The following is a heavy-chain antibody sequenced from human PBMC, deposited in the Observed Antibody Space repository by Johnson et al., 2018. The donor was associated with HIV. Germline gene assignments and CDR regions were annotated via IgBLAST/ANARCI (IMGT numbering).Heavy chain of an antibody. D-gene: IGHD1-1*01. CDR2: ISYDGSNK. V-gene: IGHV3-30*04. CDR3: ARGGVWNDFDAFDI. Sequence: QVQLVESGGGVVQPGRSLRLSCAASGFTFSNYAMHWVRQAPGKGLEWVALISYDGSNKYYADSVQGRFTISRDNSKNTLYLQMNSLRAEDTAVYYCARGGVWNDFDAFDIWGQGKMVTVSS. J-gene: IGHJ3*02. CDR1: GFTFSNYA.